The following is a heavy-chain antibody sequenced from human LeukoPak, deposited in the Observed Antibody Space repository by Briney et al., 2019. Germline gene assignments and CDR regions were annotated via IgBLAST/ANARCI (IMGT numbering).Heavy chain of an antibody. D-gene: IGHD6-13*01. CDR2: IYYSGST. CDR1: GYSISSGYY. V-gene: IGHV4-38-2*02. J-gene: IGHJ4*02. CDR3: ARAIGYSSSTSHFDY. Sequence: SETLSLTCTVSGYSISSGYYWGWIRQPPGKGLEWIGSIYYSGSTYYNPSLESRVTISVDTSKNQFSLKLSSVAAADTAVYYCARAIGYSSSTSHFDYWGQGTLVTVSS.